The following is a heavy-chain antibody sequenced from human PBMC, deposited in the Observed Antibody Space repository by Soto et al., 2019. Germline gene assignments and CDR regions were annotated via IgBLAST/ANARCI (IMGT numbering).Heavy chain of an antibody. V-gene: IGHV3-23*05. CDR3: AKGGYNYGFLFDC. CDR2: IDNSGGIT. CDR1: GFTFSTYA. J-gene: IGHJ4*02. D-gene: IGHD5-18*01. Sequence: LGGSLRLSCAASGFTFSTYAMSWVRQAPGKGLEWVSTIDNSGGITYYADSVKGRFTISRDNSKNTLYLQMNSLRAEDTAVYYCAKGGYNYGFLFDCWGQGTLVTVSS.